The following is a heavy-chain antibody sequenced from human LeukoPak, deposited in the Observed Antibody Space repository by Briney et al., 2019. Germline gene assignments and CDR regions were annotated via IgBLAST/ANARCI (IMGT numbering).Heavy chain of an antibody. CDR2: ISSSGGST. CDR1: GFTFSSYA. J-gene: IGHJ6*03. Sequence: GGSLRLSCAASGFTFSSYAMSWVRQAPGKGLEWVSGISSSGGSTVYADSVKGRFTISRDNFRNTVFLQMNSLRAEDTAVYYCAKDFSPYGLHMDVWGKGTTVTISS. V-gene: IGHV3-23*01. CDR3: AKDFSPYGLHMDV. D-gene: IGHD3-10*01.